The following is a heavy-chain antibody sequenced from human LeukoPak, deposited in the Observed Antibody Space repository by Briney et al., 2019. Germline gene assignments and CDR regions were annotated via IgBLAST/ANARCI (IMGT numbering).Heavy chain of an antibody. CDR1: GGSFSGYY. J-gene: IGHJ4*02. V-gene: IGHV4-34*01. D-gene: IGHD3-22*01. CDR2: INHSGST. Sequence: SETLSLTCAVYGGSFSGYYWSWIRQPPGKGLEWIGEINHSGSTNYNSSLKSRVTISVDTSKNQFSLKLSSVTAADTAVYYCAREEYYYDSSGYHSFDYWGQGTLVTVSS. CDR3: AREEYYYDSSGYHSFDY.